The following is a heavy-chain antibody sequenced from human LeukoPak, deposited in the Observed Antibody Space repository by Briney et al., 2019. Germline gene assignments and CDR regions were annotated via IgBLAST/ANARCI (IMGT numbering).Heavy chain of an antibody. CDR1: GFTFSSYA. CDR3: ARAAVAGQEYFQH. CDR2: ISSNGGST. Sequence: GGSLRLSCAASGFTFSSYAMHWVRQAPGKGLEHVSAISSNGGSTYYANSVKGRFTISRDNSKNTLYLQMGSLRAEDMAVYYCARAAVAGQEYFQHWGQGTLVTVSS. J-gene: IGHJ1*01. D-gene: IGHD6-19*01. V-gene: IGHV3-64*01.